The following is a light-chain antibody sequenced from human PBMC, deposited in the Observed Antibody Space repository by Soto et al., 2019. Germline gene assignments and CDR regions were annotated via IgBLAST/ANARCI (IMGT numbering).Light chain of an antibody. CDR3: QQYNNYPRT. Sequence: DIQMTQSPSTLSASVGDRVTITCRASQSISGWLAWYQQKPGKAPRLLIYDASTLESGVPSRFSGSGSGTEFTLTISSLQPDDFATFYCQQYNNYPRTFGQGTKVDIK. CDR1: QSISGW. J-gene: IGKJ1*01. CDR2: DAS. V-gene: IGKV1-5*01.